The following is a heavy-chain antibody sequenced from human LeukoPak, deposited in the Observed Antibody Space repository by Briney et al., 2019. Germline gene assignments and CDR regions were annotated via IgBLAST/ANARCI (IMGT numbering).Heavy chain of an antibody. J-gene: IGHJ4*02. Sequence: GGSLGLSCAASGFNFINYSMNWVRQAPGKGLEWISYISGRSVTIYYADSVKGRFTISRDNAKNSLYLQMDSLRAEDTAVYYCAKFRAITMIVVALGGIAFDYWGQGTLVTVSS. CDR2: ISGRSVTI. CDR3: AKFRAITMIVVALGGIAFDY. D-gene: IGHD3-22*01. V-gene: IGHV3-48*01. CDR1: GFNFINYS.